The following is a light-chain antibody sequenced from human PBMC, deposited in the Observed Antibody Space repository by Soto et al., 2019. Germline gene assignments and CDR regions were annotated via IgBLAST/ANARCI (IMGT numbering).Light chain of an antibody. J-gene: IGKJ1*01. Sequence: DIQMTQSPSTLSGSVGDRVTITCRASQTISSWLAWYQQKPGKAPKLLIYKASTLKSGVPSRFSGSGSGTQSTLTISSLQPDDFATYYCQQYYTYSWTFGQGTKVDIK. CDR1: QTISSW. CDR2: KAS. CDR3: QQYYTYSWT. V-gene: IGKV1-5*03.